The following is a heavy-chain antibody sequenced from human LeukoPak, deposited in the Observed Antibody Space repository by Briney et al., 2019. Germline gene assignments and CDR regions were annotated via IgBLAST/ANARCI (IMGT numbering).Heavy chain of an antibody. CDR3: AKDKHAVAGNNWFDP. V-gene: IGHV3-48*03. Sequence: GGSLRLSCAASGFTFSSYEMNWVRQAPGKGLEWVSYISSSGSTIYYADSVKGRFTISRDNAKNSLYLQMNSLRAEDTALYYCAKDKHAVAGNNWFDPWGQGTLVTVSS. CDR2: ISSSGSTI. D-gene: IGHD6-19*01. J-gene: IGHJ5*02. CDR1: GFTFSSYE.